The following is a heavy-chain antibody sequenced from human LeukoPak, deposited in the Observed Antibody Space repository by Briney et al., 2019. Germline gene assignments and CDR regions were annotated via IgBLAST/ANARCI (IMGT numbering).Heavy chain of an antibody. V-gene: IGHV4-34*12. CDR2: VFDGKTT. J-gene: IGHJ4*02. CDR1: GESLNYYY. Sequence: SETLSLTCAVYGESLNYYYWSWIRQSPEKGLEWIGEVFDGKTTNYNPSLKSRVTISAVTSSNPFSLNLKSVTAADTAVYYCASGAWATRLHSWAQGTLVIVSS. D-gene: IGHD5-24*01. CDR3: ASGAWATRLHS.